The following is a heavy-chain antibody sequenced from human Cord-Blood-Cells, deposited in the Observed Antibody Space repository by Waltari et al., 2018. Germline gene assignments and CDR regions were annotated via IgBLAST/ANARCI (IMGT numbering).Heavy chain of an antibody. Sequence: LEWVSSISSSSSYIYYADSVKGRFTISRDNAKNSLYLQMNSLRAEDTAVYYCARARDGYGLDYWGQGTLVTVSS. J-gene: IGHJ4*02. D-gene: IGHD4-17*01. CDR3: ARARDGYGLDY. CDR2: ISSSSSYI. V-gene: IGHV3-21*01.